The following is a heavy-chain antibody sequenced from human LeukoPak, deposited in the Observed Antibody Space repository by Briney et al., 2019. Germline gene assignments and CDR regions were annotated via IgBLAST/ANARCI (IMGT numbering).Heavy chain of an antibody. D-gene: IGHD6-13*01. J-gene: IGHJ6*02. CDR2: VSSSSSYI. V-gene: IGHV3-21*01. Sequence: PGGSLRLSCAASGFTFSSYSMNWVRQAPGRGLEWVSSVSSSSSYIYYADSVKGRFTISRDNSKITLYLQMNSLRAEDTAVYYCARGLRSSSWPAKDYYYYYGMDVWGQGTTVTVSS. CDR1: GFTFSSYS. CDR3: ARGLRSSSWPAKDYYYYYGMDV.